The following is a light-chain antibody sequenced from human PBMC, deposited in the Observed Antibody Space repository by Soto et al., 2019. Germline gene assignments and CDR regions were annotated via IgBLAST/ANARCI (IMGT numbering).Light chain of an antibody. CDR3: QGKGSSGT. CDR2: GAS. Sequence: DIVLTQSPGTLSLSPGESATLSCRASQSFGINSGACYQHNPRQTRMRLTYGASNRATGLPDRFSASAAGTDFSLTISSLEPKDSAVYYCQGKGSSGTFGQGPKAEIK. J-gene: IGKJ1*01. V-gene: IGKV3-20*01. CDR1: QSFGINS.